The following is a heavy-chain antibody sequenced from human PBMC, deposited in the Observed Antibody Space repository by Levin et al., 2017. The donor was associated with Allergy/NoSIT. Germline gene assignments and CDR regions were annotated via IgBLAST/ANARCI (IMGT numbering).Heavy chain of an antibody. J-gene: IGHJ4*02. D-gene: IGHD3-22*01. CDR1: RYIFSDYF. Sequence: GESLKISCKASRYIFSDYFIHWVRQAPGQGLEWMGWINPHSGDTKYAQEFQGRVTMTRDTSISPAYMELTRLTSDDTAVYYCARDLYNDDSVFGYWGQGTLVNVFS. CDR2: INPHSGDT. V-gene: IGHV1-2*02. CDR3: ARDLYNDDSVFGY.